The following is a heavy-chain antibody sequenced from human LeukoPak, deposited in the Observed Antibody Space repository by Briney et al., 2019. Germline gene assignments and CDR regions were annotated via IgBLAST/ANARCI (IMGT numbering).Heavy chain of an antibody. Sequence: ASVKVSCKASGYTFTTYDINWVRHATGQGLEWMGWMNPRSGDTGYTEKFQGRVTMSSDTSINTAYMELSSLRSEDTAVYYCAREAPGAEYSSGWYNWFDTWGQGTLVTVSS. CDR2: MNPRSGDT. D-gene: IGHD6-19*01. J-gene: IGHJ5*02. CDR3: AREAPGAEYSSGWYNWFDT. CDR1: GYTFTTYD. V-gene: IGHV1-8*01.